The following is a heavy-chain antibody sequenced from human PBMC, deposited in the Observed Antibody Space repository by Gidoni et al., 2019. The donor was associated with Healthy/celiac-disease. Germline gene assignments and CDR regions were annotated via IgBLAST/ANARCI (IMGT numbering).Heavy chain of an antibody. Sequence: QVQLVESGGGVVQPGRSLRLSCAASGFTFSSYAMHWVRQAPGKGLEWVAVISYDGSNKYYADSVKGRFTISRDNSKNTLYLQMNSLRAEDTAVYYCARGLRGYSIKNNWFDPWGQGTLVTVSS. CDR3: ARGLRGYSIKNNWFDP. CDR1: GFTFSSYA. V-gene: IGHV3-30-3*01. J-gene: IGHJ5*02. CDR2: ISYDGSNK. D-gene: IGHD5-18*01.